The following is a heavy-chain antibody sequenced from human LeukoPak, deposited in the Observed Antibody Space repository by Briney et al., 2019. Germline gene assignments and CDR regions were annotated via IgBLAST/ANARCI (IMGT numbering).Heavy chain of an antibody. V-gene: IGHV1-2*02. D-gene: IGHD4-11*01. J-gene: IGHJ4*02. CDR1: GGTFSSYA. CDR2: INPNSGGT. CDR3: ARRTTLFDY. Sequence: GSSVKVSCKASGGTFSSYAISWVRQAPGQGLEWMGWINPNSGGTNYAQKFQGRVTMTRDTSISTAYMELSRLRSDDTAVYYCARRTTLFDYWGQGTLVTVSS.